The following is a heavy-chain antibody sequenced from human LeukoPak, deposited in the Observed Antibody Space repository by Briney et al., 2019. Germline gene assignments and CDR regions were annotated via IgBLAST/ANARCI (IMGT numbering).Heavy chain of an antibody. Sequence: GGSLRLSCVVSGFPFSDYYMNWIRQAPGKGLEWIAYISSASTTIQYAGSVKGRFTISRDNDQNSKFLQMNTLRAEDTAVYYCAGSYSGYDWSDSWGQGTLVTVSS. CDR2: ISSASTTI. CDR1: GFPFSDYY. D-gene: IGHD5-12*01. J-gene: IGHJ4*02. V-gene: IGHV3-11*01. CDR3: AGSYSGYDWSDS.